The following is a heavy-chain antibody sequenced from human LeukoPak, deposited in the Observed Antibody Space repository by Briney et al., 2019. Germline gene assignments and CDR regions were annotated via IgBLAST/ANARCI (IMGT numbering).Heavy chain of an antibody. J-gene: IGHJ4*02. CDR1: GGSISSYY. Sequence: SETLSLTCTVSGGSISSYYWSWIRQPPEKGLEWIGYIYYSGSTNYNPSLKSRVTISVDTSKNQFSLKLSSVTAADTAVYYCARAAIGGALYYFDYWGQGTLVTVSS. CDR3: ARAAIGGALYYFDY. CDR2: IYYSGST. V-gene: IGHV4-59*01. D-gene: IGHD3-16*01.